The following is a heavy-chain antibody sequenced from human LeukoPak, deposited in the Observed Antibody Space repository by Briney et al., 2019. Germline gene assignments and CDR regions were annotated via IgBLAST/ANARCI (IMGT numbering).Heavy chain of an antibody. J-gene: IGHJ5*02. V-gene: IGHV3-30*04. D-gene: IGHD3-22*01. CDR3: ARLDSSGP. CDR1: GFIFSSYA. Sequence: PGGSLRLSCAASGFIFSSYAMHWVRQAPGKGLEWVAVISYDGSNKYYADSVKGRFTISRDNSKNTLYLQMNSLRAEDTAVYYCARLDSSGPWGQGTLVTVSS. CDR2: ISYDGSNK.